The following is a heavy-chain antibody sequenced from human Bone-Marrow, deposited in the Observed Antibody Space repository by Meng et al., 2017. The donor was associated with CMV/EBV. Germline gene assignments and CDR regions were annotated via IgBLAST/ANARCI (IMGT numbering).Heavy chain of an antibody. CDR3: ARGYSYGWAPDFDL. CDR1: GFTFSSYS. D-gene: IGHD5-12*01. V-gene: IGHV3-48*04. Sequence: GESLKISCAASGFTFSSYSMNWVRQAPGKGLEWVSYISGSSSTIYYADSVKGRFTISRDNAKNSLYLQMSSLKASDTAIYYCARGYSYGWAPDFDLWGQGTLVTVSS. CDR2: ISGSSSTI. J-gene: IGHJ4*02.